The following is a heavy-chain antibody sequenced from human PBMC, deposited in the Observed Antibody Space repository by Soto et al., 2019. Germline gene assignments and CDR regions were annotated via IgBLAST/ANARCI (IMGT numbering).Heavy chain of an antibody. CDR1: GYTFTSYG. V-gene: IGHV1-18*01. J-gene: IGHJ6*02. CDR2: ISAYNGNT. D-gene: IGHD3-3*01. Sequence: QVQLVQSGAEVKKPGASVKVSCKASGYTFTSYGISWVRQAPGQGLEWMGWISAYNGNTNYAQKLQGRVTMTTDTSTSTAYMELRSLRSDDTAVYYCAREGAGILEWLLLPAFDYSYGMDVWGQGTTVTVSS. CDR3: AREGAGILEWLLLPAFDYSYGMDV.